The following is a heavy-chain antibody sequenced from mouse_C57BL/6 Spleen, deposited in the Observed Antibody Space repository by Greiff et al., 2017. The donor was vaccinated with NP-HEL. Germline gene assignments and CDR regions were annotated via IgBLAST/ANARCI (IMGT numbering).Heavy chain of an antibody. D-gene: IGHD1-1*01. CDR3: ARGPRYYGSSYVWYFDV. V-gene: IGHV1-69*01. J-gene: IGHJ1*03. CDR2: IDPSDSYT. CDR1: GYTFTSYW. Sequence: QVQLQQPGAELVMPGASVKLSCKASGYTFTSYWMHWVKQRPGQGLEWIGEIDPSDSYTNYNQKFKGKSTLTVDKSSSTAYMQLRSLTSEDSAVYYCARGPRYYGSSYVWYFDVWGTGTTVTVSS.